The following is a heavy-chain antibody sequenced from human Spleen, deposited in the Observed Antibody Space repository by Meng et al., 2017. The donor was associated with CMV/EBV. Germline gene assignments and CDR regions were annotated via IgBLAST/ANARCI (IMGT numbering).Heavy chain of an antibody. CDR2: INWNGGST. V-gene: IGHV3-20*04. CDR1: GFTFDNYG. CDR3: AKGGYYYDSSAYYEGPDY. D-gene: IGHD3-22*01. Sequence: GESLKISCAASGFTFDNYGMSWVRQAPGKGLEWVSGINWNGGSTSYADSVKGRFTISRDNAKNSLYLQMNSLRVEDTALYYCAKGGYYYDSSAYYEGPDYWGQGTLVTVSS. J-gene: IGHJ4*02.